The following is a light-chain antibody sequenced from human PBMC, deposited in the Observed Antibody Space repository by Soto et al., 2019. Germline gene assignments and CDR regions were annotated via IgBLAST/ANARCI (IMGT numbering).Light chain of an antibody. CDR2: AAS. CDR3: QHYYNYPWT. CDR1: QDIHNY. V-gene: IGKV1-8*01. J-gene: IGKJ1*01. Sequence: AVLLTQSPSSFSASTGDRATITCRASQDIHNYLAWYQQVPGKAPKLLLYAASILQTGVPSRFSGSGSGTDFTLTIDVLQSEDVATYFCQHYYNYPWTFGQGTTVE.